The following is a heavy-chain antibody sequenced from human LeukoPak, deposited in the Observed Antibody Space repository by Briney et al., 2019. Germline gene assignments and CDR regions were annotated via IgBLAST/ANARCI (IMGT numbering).Heavy chain of an antibody. D-gene: IGHD1-20*01. CDR2: IGLASGFT. Sequence: GGSLRLSCAASGFIFSSYSMNRVRQAPGRGLEWISYIGLASGFTSYADSVKGRFTISSDTATNSLYLHMHSLRAEDTAVYYCARDHNWAFDYWGQGALVTVSS. CDR1: GFIFSSYS. J-gene: IGHJ4*02. CDR3: ARDHNWAFDY. V-gene: IGHV3-21*05.